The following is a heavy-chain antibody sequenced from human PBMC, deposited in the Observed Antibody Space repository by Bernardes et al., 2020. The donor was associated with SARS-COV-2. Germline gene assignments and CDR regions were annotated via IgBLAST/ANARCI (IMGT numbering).Heavy chain of an antibody. CDR2: ISAVGGGT. Sequence: GGCLRRSCAASGVTLSHKAMSWARPAPGKGLEWVSSISAVGGGTYYADSMKGRFTISRDKARNTLHLQMDNLRVEDTAVYYCGKRAEVANHWYFDLWGRGTLVTVSS. CDR3: GKRAEVANHWYFDL. V-gene: IGHV3-23*01. D-gene: IGHD2-21*01. CDR1: GVTLSHKA. J-gene: IGHJ2*01.